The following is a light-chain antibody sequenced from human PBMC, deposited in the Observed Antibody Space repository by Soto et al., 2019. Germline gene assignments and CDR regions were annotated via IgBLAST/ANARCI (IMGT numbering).Light chain of an antibody. J-gene: IGKJ1*01. Sequence: DIPMTQSPSTLSASVGDRVTITCRASQSISSWLAWYQQKPGKAPKLLIYDASSLASGGPSRFSGSGSGTEFSLTISSLQPDDFATYYCQQYNDYPWTFGQGTKVEIK. CDR1: QSISSW. V-gene: IGKV1-5*01. CDR2: DAS. CDR3: QQYNDYPWT.